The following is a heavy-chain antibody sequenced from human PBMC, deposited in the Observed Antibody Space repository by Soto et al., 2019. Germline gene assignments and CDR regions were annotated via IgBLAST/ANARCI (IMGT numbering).Heavy chain of an antibody. Sequence: SETLSLTCTVSGGSVSSSFYFWGWIRQPPGKGLEWIGSVYYRGSTYYNLSLESRVTMSVDTSKNQFSLNLSSVTAADTAVYYCARLPTRSNWPEFWGQGTLVTVSS. D-gene: IGHD2-2*01. CDR1: GGSVSSSFYF. CDR2: VYYRGST. CDR3: ARLPTRSNWPEF. J-gene: IGHJ5*01. V-gene: IGHV4-39*01.